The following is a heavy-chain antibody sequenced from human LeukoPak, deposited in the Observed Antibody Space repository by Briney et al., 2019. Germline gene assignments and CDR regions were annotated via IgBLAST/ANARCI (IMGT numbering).Heavy chain of an antibody. CDR1: GFTFSSYW. V-gene: IGHV3-7*04. Sequence: GGSLRLSCAASGFTFSSYWMSWVRQAPGKGLEWVANIKQDGSEKYYVDSVKGRFTISRDNAKNSLYLQMNSLRAEDTAVYYCARGSYYYDSSGPGGYYYYMDVWGKGTTVTVSS. J-gene: IGHJ6*03. CDR2: IKQDGSEK. D-gene: IGHD3-22*01. CDR3: ARGSYYYDSSGPGGYYYYMDV.